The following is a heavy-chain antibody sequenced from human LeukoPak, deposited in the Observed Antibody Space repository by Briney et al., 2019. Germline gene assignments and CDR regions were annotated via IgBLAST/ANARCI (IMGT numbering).Heavy chain of an antibody. CDR2: ITGTGGGT. V-gene: IGHV3-23*01. CDR1: GFTFSDFA. Sequence: GGSLRLSCAASGFTFSDFAMSWVRQAPGKGLEWVSTITGTGGGTYYADSIKGRFTISRDNAKNSLYLQMNSLRADDTAVYYCARFAAGGSYYYYMDVWGKGTTVTVSS. D-gene: IGHD3-10*01. CDR3: ARFAAGGSYYYYMDV. J-gene: IGHJ6*03.